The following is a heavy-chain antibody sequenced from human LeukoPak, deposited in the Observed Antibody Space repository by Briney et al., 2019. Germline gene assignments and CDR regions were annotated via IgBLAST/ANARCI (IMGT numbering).Heavy chain of an antibody. CDR2: IYYSGST. J-gene: IGHJ2*01. V-gene: IGHV4-59*01. D-gene: IGHD4-11*01. Sequence: SETLSLTCTVSGGSISSYYWSWIRQPPGKGLEWIGYIYYSGSTNYNPSLKSRVTISVDTSKNHFSLKLSSVTAADTAVYYCARETTVTTWGSPDWYFDLWGRGTLVTVSS. CDR3: ARETTVTTWGSPDWYFDL. CDR1: GGSISSYY.